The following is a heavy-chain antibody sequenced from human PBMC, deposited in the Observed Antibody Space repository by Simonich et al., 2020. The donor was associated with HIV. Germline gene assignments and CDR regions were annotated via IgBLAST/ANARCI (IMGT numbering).Heavy chain of an antibody. CDR3: AREDFGDYGGKHFDY. CDR2: IIPIFGTS. CDR1: GGTFSSYA. D-gene: IGHD4-17*01. J-gene: IGHJ4*02. V-gene: IGHV1-69*13. Sequence: QVQLVQSGAEVRKPGSSVKVSCKASGGTFSSYAISWGRQAPGQGLEWMGGIIPIFGTSNYAQKFQGRVTITVDESPSTAYMELNSLTSEDTAIYYCAREDFGDYGGKHFDYWGQGTLVTVSS.